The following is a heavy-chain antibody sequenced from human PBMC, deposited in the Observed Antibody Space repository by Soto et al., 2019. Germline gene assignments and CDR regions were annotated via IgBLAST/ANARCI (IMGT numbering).Heavy chain of an antibody. J-gene: IGHJ4*02. CDR1: GGTFSSYA. Sequence: SVKVSCKASGGTFSSYAISWVRQAPGQGLEWMGGIIPIFGTANYAQKFQGRVTITADESTSTAYMELSSLRSEDTAVYYCARSHAGWLQPNIVYWGQGTLVTVSS. V-gene: IGHV1-69*13. CDR3: ARSHAGWLQPNIVY. D-gene: IGHD5-12*01. CDR2: IIPIFGTA.